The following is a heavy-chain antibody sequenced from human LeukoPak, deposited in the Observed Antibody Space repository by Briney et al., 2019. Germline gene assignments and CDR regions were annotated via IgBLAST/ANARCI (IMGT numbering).Heavy chain of an antibody. CDR2: IKSKTDGGTT. D-gene: IGHD4-17*01. CDR3: TTDHYGDYGRGYYYGMDV. V-gene: IGHV3-15*01. Sequence: GGSLTLSCAASGYTFSRHGNHWVGQAPGEGLEWVSRIKSKTDGGTTDYAAPVKGRFTISRDDSKNTLYLQMNSLKTEDTAVYYCTTDHYGDYGRGYYYGMDVWGQRTTVTVSS. CDR1: GYTFSRHG. J-gene: IGHJ6*02.